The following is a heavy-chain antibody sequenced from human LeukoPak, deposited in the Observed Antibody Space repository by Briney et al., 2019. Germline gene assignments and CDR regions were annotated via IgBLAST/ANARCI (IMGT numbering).Heavy chain of an antibody. CDR2: IYNSGST. D-gene: IGHD3-16*01. Sequence: PSETLSLTCIVSGGSFSIYYWNWIRQPPGKGLEWIGYIYNSGSTDYNPSLKRRVTISADTSKDQFSLKLTSVTAADTAVYYCARDRELGSWGQGILVTVSS. V-gene: IGHV4-59*01. CDR1: GGSFSIYY. CDR3: ARDRELGS. J-gene: IGHJ5*02.